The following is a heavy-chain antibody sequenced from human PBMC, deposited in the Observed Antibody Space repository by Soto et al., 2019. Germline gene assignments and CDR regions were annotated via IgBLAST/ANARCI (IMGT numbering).Heavy chain of an antibody. J-gene: IGHJ6*02. Sequence: SETLSLTCGVSGGSFSGNYWTWIRQPPGKGLQWIGEINHSGSTNYNPSLRSRVTISIDTSKNQFSLNLTSVTAADTAVYYCARFCFFGSSSYSHCPYGLDVWGQGTTVTVSS. V-gene: IGHV4-34*01. CDR2: INHSGST. CDR3: ARFCFFGSSSYSHCPYGLDV. D-gene: IGHD2-15*01. CDR1: GGSFSGNY.